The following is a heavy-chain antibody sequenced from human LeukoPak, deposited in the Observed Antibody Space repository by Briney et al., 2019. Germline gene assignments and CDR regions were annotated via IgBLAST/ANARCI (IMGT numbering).Heavy chain of an antibody. D-gene: IGHD2-15*01. CDR3: VKDTSGASQYFQY. J-gene: IGHJ1*01. Sequence: KAGGSLRLSCAAFGLTFDNYAMHWVRQAPGKGLEWVSSISWNSANIAYADSVKGRFTISRDNAKNSLYLQMNSLRPEDMALYYCVKDTSGASQYFQYWGHGTVVTVSS. V-gene: IGHV3-9*03. CDR2: ISWNSANI. CDR1: GLTFDNYA.